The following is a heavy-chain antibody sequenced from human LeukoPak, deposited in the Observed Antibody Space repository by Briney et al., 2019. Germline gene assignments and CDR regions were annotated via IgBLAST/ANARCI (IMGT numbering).Heavy chain of an antibody. J-gene: IGHJ4*02. Sequence: ASVKVSCKASGYTFTSYDINWVRQATGQGLEWMGWMNPNSGNTGYAQKFQGRVTMTRNTSISTAYMELSRLRLEAPAGLYCARVRQGGYSYGFAYWGQGTLVTVSS. CDR1: GYTFTSYD. V-gene: IGHV1-8*01. D-gene: IGHD5-18*01. CDR3: ARVRQGGYSYGFAY. CDR2: MNPNSGNT.